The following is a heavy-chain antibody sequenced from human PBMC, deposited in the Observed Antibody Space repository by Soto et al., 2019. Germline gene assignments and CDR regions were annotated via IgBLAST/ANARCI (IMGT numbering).Heavy chain of an antibody. J-gene: IGHJ6*02. V-gene: IGHV3-23*01. CDR2: ISGSGGST. Sequence: GGSLRLSCAASGFTFSSYAMSWVRQAPGKGLEWVSAISGSGGSTYYADSVKGRFTISRDNSKNTLYLQMNSLRAEDTAVYYCAKDEVGAVYYSYYGMDVWGQGTTVTVSS. D-gene: IGHD1-26*01. CDR3: AKDEVGAVYYSYYGMDV. CDR1: GFTFSSYA.